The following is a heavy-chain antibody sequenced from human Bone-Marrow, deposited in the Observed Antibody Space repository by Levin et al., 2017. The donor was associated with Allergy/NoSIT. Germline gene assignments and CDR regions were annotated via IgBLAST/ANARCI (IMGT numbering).Heavy chain of an antibody. CDR3: ATDYRIGTVAGAFRV. CDR1: GGSFNSYA. Sequence: GASVKVSCKASGGSFNSYAISWVRQAPGQGLEWMGGIILAFGTAHYAQKFQGRVTITADENTSTAYLEVRSLRSEDTAIYYCATDYRIGTVAGAFRVWGRGTSVSVSS. J-gene: IGHJ3*01. CDR2: IILAFGTA. V-gene: IGHV1-69*13. D-gene: IGHD3-16*02.